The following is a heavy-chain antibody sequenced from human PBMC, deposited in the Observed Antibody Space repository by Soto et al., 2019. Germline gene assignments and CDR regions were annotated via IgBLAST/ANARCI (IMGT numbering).Heavy chain of an antibody. CDR3: AKALQFYGSGTPFDY. D-gene: IGHD3-10*01. Sequence: EVQLVETGGGLIQPGGSLRLSCAASGFAVSNTYLSWVRQAPGKGLEWVSIIYNNGDSYYPDSVRGRFTISRDTSKNMVFLQMNSLTAEDTAVYYCAKALQFYGSGTPFDYWGQGILVTVSS. CDR1: GFAVSNTY. V-gene: IGHV3-53*02. J-gene: IGHJ4*02. CDR2: IYNNGDS.